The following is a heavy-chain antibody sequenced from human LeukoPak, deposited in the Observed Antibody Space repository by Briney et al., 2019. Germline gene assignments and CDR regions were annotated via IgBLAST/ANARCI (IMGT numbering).Heavy chain of an antibody. CDR3: AGNYDSWTGLNY. V-gene: IGHV3-73*01. CDR2: IGNKVSNYAT. D-gene: IGHD3-3*01. CDR1: GFPFSGSA. Sequence: PGGPLKLPCEASGFPFSGSAWHWVRQPPGKGRRWFGHIGNKVSNYATEYAASLRGRFTISRDDSKDTAYLQVNSLKTEDTAVYYCAGNYDSWTGLNYWGQGTLVTVSS. J-gene: IGHJ4*02.